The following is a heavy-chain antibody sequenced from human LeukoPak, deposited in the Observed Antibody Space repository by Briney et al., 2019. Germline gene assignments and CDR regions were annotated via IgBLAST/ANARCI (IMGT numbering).Heavy chain of an antibody. V-gene: IGHV4-39*01. CDR3: ASHGSSGYDPLT. CDR2: IYYSGST. CDR1: GGSISSSSYY. Sequence: PSETLSLTCTVSGGSISSSSYYWGWIRQPPGKGLEWIGSIYYSGSTYYNPSLKSRVTISVDTSKNQFSLKLSSVTAADTAVYYCASHGSSGYDPLTWGQGTLVTVSS. D-gene: IGHD5-12*01. J-gene: IGHJ4*02.